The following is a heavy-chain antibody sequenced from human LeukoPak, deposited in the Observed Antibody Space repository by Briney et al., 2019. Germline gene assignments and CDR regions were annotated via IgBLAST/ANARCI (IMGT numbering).Heavy chain of an antibody. V-gene: IGHV4-59*01. CDR2: VLASGGT. Sequence: PSETLSLTCTVSGGSISNYWWSWIRQPPGKGLEGIGYVLASGGTNYHPSLKSRVTISVDTSKKQFSLKLSSVTAADTAVYYCARGYSSSWNYFDYWGQGTLVTVSS. D-gene: IGHD6-13*01. CDR1: GGSISNYW. CDR3: ARGYSSSWNYFDY. J-gene: IGHJ4*02.